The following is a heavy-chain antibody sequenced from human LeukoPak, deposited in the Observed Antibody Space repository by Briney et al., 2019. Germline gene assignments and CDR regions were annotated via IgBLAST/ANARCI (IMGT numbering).Heavy chain of an antibody. D-gene: IGHD3-10*01. V-gene: IGHV3-7*01. J-gene: IGHJ5*02. Sequence: GGSLRLSCAASGFTFSSYWMSWVRQAPGKGLEWVANIKQDGSEKTYVDSVKGRFTISRDNAKNSLYMQMNSLRGEDTAVYYCAVNSNSGTYPTWSQGTLVTVSS. CDR1: GFTFSSYW. CDR3: AVNSNSGTYPT. CDR2: IKQDGSEK.